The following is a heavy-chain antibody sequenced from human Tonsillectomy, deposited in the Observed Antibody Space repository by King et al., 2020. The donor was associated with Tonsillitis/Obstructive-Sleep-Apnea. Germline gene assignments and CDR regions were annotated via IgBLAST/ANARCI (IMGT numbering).Heavy chain of an antibody. CDR2: IYYSGST. D-gene: IGHD3-3*01. Sequence: VQLQESGPGLVKPSETLSLTCTVSGGSVSSGSYYWSWIRQPPGQGLEWIGYIYYSGSTNYNPSLKSRVSLSVDTSKNQFSLKVSSVTAADTAVYYCARAAIFGVVPSFDYWGQGTLVTVSS. V-gene: IGHV4-61*01. J-gene: IGHJ4*02. CDR1: GGSVSSGSYY. CDR3: ARAAIFGVVPSFDY.